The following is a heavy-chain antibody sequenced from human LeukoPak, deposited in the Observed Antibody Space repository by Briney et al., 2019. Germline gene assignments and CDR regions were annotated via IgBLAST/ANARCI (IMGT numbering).Heavy chain of an antibody. CDR3: ARVNGVHFDY. J-gene: IGHJ4*02. Sequence: GGSLRLSCAVSGFTVSSNYMSWVRQAPGKGLEWVSVIYGGGTTYYADSVKGRFSISRDNSKNTLYLQMNRLRAEDTAVYYCARVNGVHFDYWGQGTLVTVSS. V-gene: IGHV3-66*01. CDR1: GFTVSSNY. D-gene: IGHD2-8*01. CDR2: IYGGGTT.